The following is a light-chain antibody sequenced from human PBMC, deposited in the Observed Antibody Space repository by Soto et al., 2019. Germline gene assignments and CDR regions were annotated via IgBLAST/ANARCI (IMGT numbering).Light chain of an antibody. J-gene: IGLJ1*01. Sequence: SSELTQPPSVSVAPGQTARLTCGGNNIGSQSVHWYQQKPGQAPVLVVYDDSDRPSGIPERFSGSNSGNTATLTIRRVEAGDEADYYCQVWDTSSDHSYVVGAGTKVTVL. V-gene: IGLV3-21*02. CDR3: QVWDTSSDHSYV. CDR2: DDS. CDR1: NIGSQS.